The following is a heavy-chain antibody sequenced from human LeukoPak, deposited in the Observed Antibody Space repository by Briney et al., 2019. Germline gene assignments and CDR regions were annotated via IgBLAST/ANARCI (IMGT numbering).Heavy chain of an antibody. V-gene: IGHV3-21*01. J-gene: IGHJ4*02. CDR3: AMAPCSSTSCYSDY. CDR1: GFTFSSYE. CDR2: ISSSSSYI. Sequence: PGGSLRLSCAASGFTFSSYEMNWVRQAPGKGLEWVSSISSSSSYIYYADSVKGRFTISRDNAKNSLYLQMNSLRAGDTAVYYCAMAPCSSTSCYSDYWGLGTLVTVSS. D-gene: IGHD2-2*01.